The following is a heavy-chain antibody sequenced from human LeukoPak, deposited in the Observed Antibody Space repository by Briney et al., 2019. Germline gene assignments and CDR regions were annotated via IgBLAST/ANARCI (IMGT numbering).Heavy chain of an antibody. Sequence: SETLSLTCTVSGGSIRSSYWSWIRQPPGKGLEWIGYMYYSGSTKYNPSLKSRVTMSVDTSQNQFSLKLSSVTAADTAVYHCARVSVSGYGYYYFDYWGQGTLVTVSS. V-gene: IGHV4-59*01. CDR2: MYYSGST. CDR3: ARVSVSGYGYYYFDY. D-gene: IGHD5-12*01. J-gene: IGHJ4*02. CDR1: GGSIRSSY.